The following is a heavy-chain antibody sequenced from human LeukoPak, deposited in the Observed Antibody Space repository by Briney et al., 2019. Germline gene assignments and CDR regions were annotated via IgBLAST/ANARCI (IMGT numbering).Heavy chain of an antibody. CDR2: ISWNSGSI. J-gene: IGHJ5*02. CDR3: AKVGVVVPAAMEGWFDP. V-gene: IGHV3-9*01. CDR1: GFTFDDYA. D-gene: IGHD2-2*01. Sequence: GGSLRLSCAASGFTFDDYAMHWVRQAPGKGLEWVSGISWNSGSIGYADSVKGRFTISRDNAKNSLYLQMNSLRAEDTALYYCAKVGVVVPAAMEGWFDPWGQGTLVTVSS.